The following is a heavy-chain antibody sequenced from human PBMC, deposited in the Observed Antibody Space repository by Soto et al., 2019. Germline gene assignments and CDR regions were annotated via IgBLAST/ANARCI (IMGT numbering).Heavy chain of an antibody. CDR3: AKDGDYYDFWSGYGMDV. V-gene: IGHV3-23*01. D-gene: IGHD3-3*01. Sequence: PWGSLRLSCSASVFTFSTYAMSWLRQAPGKGLEWVSAISGSGGDTYYADSVKGRFTISRDNSKNTLYLQMNSLRAEDTAVYYCAKDGDYYDFWSGYGMDVWGQGTTVTVSS. CDR1: VFTFSTYA. CDR2: ISGSGGDT. J-gene: IGHJ6*01.